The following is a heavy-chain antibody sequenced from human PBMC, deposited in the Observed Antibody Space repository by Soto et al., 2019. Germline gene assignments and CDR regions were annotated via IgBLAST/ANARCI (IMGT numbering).Heavy chain of an antibody. V-gene: IGHV3-21*01. Sequence: EVQLVESGGGLVKPGGSLRLSCAASGFTFSSYSMNWVRQAPGKGLEWVSSISSSSSYIYYADSVKGRFTISRDNAKNSLYLQMNSLRAEDTAVYYCARVLGYDILTCYYGGYFDYWGQGTLVTVSS. CDR3: ARVLGYDILTCYYGGYFDY. D-gene: IGHD3-9*01. J-gene: IGHJ4*02. CDR1: GFTFSSYS. CDR2: ISSSSSYI.